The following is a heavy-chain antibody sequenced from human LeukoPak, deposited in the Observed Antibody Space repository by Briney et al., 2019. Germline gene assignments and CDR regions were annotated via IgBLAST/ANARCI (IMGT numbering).Heavy chain of an antibody. V-gene: IGHV3-7*05. Sequence: PGGSLRLSCAASGFTFSNYWMNWVRQAPRKGLEWVANIKQDGSETYYVGSVKGRFTISRDNAKNSLFLQMNSLRAEDTAVYYCARVYSSLWAPSFDYWGQGALVTVSS. CDR2: IKQDGSET. CDR3: ARVYSSLWAPSFDY. J-gene: IGHJ4*02. CDR1: GFTFSNYW. D-gene: IGHD3-22*01.